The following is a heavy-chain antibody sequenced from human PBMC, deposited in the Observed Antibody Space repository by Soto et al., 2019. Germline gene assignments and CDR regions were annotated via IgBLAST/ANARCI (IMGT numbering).Heavy chain of an antibody. CDR2: IKDVGST. V-gene: IGHV4-34*01. D-gene: IGHD2-15*01. Sequence: QVQLQQWGAGLLKPSETLSLTCAVNGGSFTGYYWSWVPQPPGKGLEWIGEIKDVGSTNYSPSLRSRVTISADTSKKQFSLKVTSVTAADTAVYYCARGQEGVVATHWDQGTLVTVSS. J-gene: IGHJ4*02. CDR3: ARGQEGVVATH. CDR1: GGSFTGYY.